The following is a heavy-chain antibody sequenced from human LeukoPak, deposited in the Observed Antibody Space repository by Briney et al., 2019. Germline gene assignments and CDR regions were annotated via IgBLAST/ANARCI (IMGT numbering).Heavy chain of an antibody. CDR3: AKGTYSSSPRDY. CDR2: ISGSGDST. V-gene: IGHV3-23*01. CDR1: GFTFSSCA. D-gene: IGHD6-6*01. J-gene: IGHJ4*02. Sequence: PGGSLRLSCAASGFTFSSCAMSWVRQAPGKGLEWVSAISGSGDSTYYAGSVKGRFTISRDNSKNTLFLQMNSLRAEDTAVYYCAKGTYSSSPRDYWGQGTLVTVSS.